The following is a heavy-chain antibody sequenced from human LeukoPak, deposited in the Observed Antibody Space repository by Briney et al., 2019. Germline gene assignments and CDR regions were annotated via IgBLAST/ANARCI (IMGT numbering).Heavy chain of an antibody. CDR2: IYTGGTT. CDR3: ARSPPPTLVPQLEFYFDY. V-gene: IGHV4-4*09. Sequence: PSETLSLTCTVSGGSISSYYWSWIRQPPGKGLEWIGYIYTGGTTNYNPSLQSRVSISLDTSKNQFSLRLNSVTAADTAIYYCARSPPPTLVPQLEFYFDYWGQGSLVTVSS. J-gene: IGHJ4*02. CDR1: GGSISSYY. D-gene: IGHD4-23*01.